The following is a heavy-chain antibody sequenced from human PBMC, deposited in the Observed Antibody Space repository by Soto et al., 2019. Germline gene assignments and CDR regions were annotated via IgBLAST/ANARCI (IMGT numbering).Heavy chain of an antibody. Sequence: EVNLVESGGGSVQPGGSLRLSCVASGFTFSSDWMHWVRQAPGRGLVWVSRINSDGTDITYADLVKGRFTISRDNAKNTPYLQMNNLRAEDTAVYYCARATTTGLDTWGQGTLVTVSS. V-gene: IGHV3-74*03. D-gene: IGHD4-17*01. J-gene: IGHJ5*02. CDR1: GFTFSSDW. CDR3: ARATTTGLDT. CDR2: INSDGTDI.